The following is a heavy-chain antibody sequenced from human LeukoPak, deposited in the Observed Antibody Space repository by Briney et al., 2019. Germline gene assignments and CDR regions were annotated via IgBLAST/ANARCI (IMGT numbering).Heavy chain of an antibody. Sequence: PSETLSLACTVSGGSISSSSYYWGWLRQPPGKGLEWLGSIHYSGSTYYNPSLKSRVTISVDTSKNQFSLKLNSVTAADTAVYYCARRSAAGNSGRWFDPWGQGTLVTVSS. D-gene: IGHD6-13*01. V-gene: IGHV4-39*01. J-gene: IGHJ5*02. CDR1: GGSISSSSYY. CDR3: ARRSAAGNSGRWFDP. CDR2: IHYSGST.